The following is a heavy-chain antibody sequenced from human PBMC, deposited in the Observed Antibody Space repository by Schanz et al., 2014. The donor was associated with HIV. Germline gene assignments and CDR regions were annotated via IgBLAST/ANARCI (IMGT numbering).Heavy chain of an antibody. D-gene: IGHD6-13*01. CDR1: RFTFNTYA. J-gene: IGHJ6*02. CDR3: AREAKQQLVVRYYYYYYGMDV. CDR2: ISSDGSDK. Sequence: QVQLVESGGGVVQPGRSLRLSCAASRFTFNTYAMHWVRQAPGKGLEWVAVISSDGSDKNYADSVKGRFTISRDNSKNTLYLQMNNLRVEDTAVYYCAREAKQQLVVRYYYYYYGMDVWGQGTTVTVSS. V-gene: IGHV3-30-3*01.